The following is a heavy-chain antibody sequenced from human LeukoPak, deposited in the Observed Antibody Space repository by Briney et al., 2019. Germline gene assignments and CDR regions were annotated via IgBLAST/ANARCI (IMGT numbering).Heavy chain of an antibody. V-gene: IGHV1-69*13. J-gene: IGHJ5*02. Sequence: SVNVSCKASGGTFSIYAISWVRQAPGQGLEWMGGIIPIFGTANYAQKFQGRVTITADESTSTAYMELSSLRSEDTAVYYCARKRYSSSWSHRENWFDPWGQGTLVTVSS. CDR2: IIPIFGTA. D-gene: IGHD6-13*01. CDR1: GGTFSIYA. CDR3: ARKRYSSSWSHRENWFDP.